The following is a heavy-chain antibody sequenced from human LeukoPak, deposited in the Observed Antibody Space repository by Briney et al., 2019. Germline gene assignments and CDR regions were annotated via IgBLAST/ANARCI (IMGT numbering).Heavy chain of an antibody. V-gene: IGHV3-23*01. Sequence: GGSLRLSCAASGFTFSSYAMSWVRQAPGKGLEWVSAISGSGGSTYYADSVKGRFTISRDNSRDSLYLQMNSLRAEDTALYYCSRDLGTGRPHDFWGQGTLVTVSS. D-gene: IGHD3/OR15-3a*01. J-gene: IGHJ4*02. CDR1: GFTFSSYA. CDR2: ISGSGGST. CDR3: SRDLGTGRPHDF.